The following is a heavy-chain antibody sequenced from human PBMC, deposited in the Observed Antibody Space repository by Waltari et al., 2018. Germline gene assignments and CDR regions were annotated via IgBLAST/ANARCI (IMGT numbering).Heavy chain of an antibody. J-gene: IGHJ3*02. CDR1: GYTFTGYY. D-gene: IGHD6-19*01. CDR2: INPTSGGT. CDR3: ARPTAVAGRLDTFDI. V-gene: IGHV1-2*02. Sequence: QVQLVQSGAEVKKPGASVKVSCKTSGYTFTGYYLHWVRQAPGQGLEWMGWINPTSGGTNYAQKFQGMVTMTRDTSISTAYMELSRLRSDDTAVYYCARPTAVAGRLDTFDIWGQGTMVTVSS.